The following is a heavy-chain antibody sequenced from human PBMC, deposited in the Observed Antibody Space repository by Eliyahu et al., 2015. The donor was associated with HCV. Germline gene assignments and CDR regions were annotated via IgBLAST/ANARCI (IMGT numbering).Heavy chain of an antibody. V-gene: IGHV3-64D*08. J-gene: IGHJ4*02. CDR3: VRKKLREG. Sequence: EVQLXESGGGLVQPGGSLRLSCSAXGFTFSSYAXHWVRQAPGKGLEYXSAISSNGGSTYYADSVKGRLTISRDNSKNTLYLQMSSLRAEDTAVYYCVRKKLREGWGQGTLVTVSS. CDR1: GFTFSSYA. D-gene: IGHD3-16*01. CDR2: ISSNGGST.